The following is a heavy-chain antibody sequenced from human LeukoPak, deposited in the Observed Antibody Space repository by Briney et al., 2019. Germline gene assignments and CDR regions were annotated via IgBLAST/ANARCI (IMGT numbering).Heavy chain of an antibody. D-gene: IGHD6-13*01. CDR3: ATTNTAAAGCFDY. V-gene: IGHV1-18*01. CDR2: ISTYNDKT. J-gene: IGHJ4*02. Sequence: AVKVSRQPSGYSFTQHGISWVRPAPAKGLEGMGCISTYNDKTNYAQTVQGRVAMTTDTSTGTAYMELRSLRSDDTAVYYCATTNTAAAGCFDYWGQGTLVTVSS. CDR1: GYSFTQHG.